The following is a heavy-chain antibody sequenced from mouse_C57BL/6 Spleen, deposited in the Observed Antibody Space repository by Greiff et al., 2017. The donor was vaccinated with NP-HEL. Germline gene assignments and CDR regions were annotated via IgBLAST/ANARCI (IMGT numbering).Heavy chain of an antibody. D-gene: IGHD1-1*01. J-gene: IGHJ4*01. V-gene: IGHV1-50*01. Sequence: VKLQQPGAELVKPGASVKLSCKASGYTFTSYWMQWVKQRPGQGLEWIGEIDPSDSYTNYNQKFKGKATLTVDTSSSTAYMQLSSLTSEDSAVYYCARALITTVVEAYGMDYWGQGTSVTVSS. CDR1: GYTFTSYW. CDR2: IDPSDSYT. CDR3: ARALITTVVEAYGMDY.